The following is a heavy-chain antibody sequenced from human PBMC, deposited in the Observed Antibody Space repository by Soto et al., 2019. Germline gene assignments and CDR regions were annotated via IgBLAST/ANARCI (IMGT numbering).Heavy chain of an antibody. CDR2: IYYSGST. J-gene: IGHJ4*02. Sequence: QVQLQESGPGLVKPSETLSFTCTVSGGSISGYYWSWIRQPPGKGLEWIGYIYYSGSTNYHPSLKSPVTISVNTSNNRFSLKLSSVTDADTAVYYCARRYASDSDYWGQGPLVPVSS. CDR1: GGSISGYY. D-gene: IGHD3-16*01. V-gene: IGHV4-59*08. CDR3: ARRYASDSDY.